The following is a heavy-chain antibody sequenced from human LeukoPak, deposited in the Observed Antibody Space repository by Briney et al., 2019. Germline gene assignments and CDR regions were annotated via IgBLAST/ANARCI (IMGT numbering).Heavy chain of an antibody. D-gene: IGHD3-10*01. J-gene: IGHJ4*02. Sequence: SETQSLTCTVAGGSISTGDYYWSWIRQPPGKGLEWIGFIYYSGTTYYNPSLKGRISFSMQTSKNQFSLNLGSVTAADTAVYYCARDPVYGSGTFWGQGTLVTVSS. V-gene: IGHV4-30-4*01. CDR2: IYYSGTT. CDR3: ARDPVYGSGTF. CDR1: GGSISTGDYY.